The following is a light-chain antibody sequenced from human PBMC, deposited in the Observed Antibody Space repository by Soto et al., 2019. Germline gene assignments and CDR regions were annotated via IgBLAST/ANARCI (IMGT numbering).Light chain of an antibody. Sequence: DIGLSRSPGTLLLTPGDRATLSCRASQSITGNYLAWHQQKPGQAPKLLIYGASTRAPGIPDRFNGSGSGTDFTLTISRLEADDVAVYHCHQYGSSVRAFGQGTKVDIK. V-gene: IGKV3-20*01. CDR2: GAS. CDR3: HQYGSSVRA. J-gene: IGKJ1*01. CDR1: QSITGNY.